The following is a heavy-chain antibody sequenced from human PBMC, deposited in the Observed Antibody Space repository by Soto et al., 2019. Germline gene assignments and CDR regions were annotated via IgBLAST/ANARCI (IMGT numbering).Heavy chain of an antibody. D-gene: IGHD3-22*01. CDR2: ISGSGGST. CDR3: AKDLTMIVVGDYYFDY. V-gene: IGHV3-23*01. Sequence: GGSLRLSCAASGFTFSSYAMSWVRQAPGKGLEWVSAISGSGGSTYYADSVKGRFTISRDNSKNTLYLQMNSLRAEDTAVYYCAKDLTMIVVGDYYFDYWGQGTLVTVSS. CDR1: GFTFSSYA. J-gene: IGHJ4*02.